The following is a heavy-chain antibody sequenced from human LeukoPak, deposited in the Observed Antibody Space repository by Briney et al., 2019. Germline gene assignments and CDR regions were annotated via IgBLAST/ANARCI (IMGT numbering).Heavy chain of an antibody. CDR1: GYSFTSYW. CDR3: ARSKGRYSSGYYYDYYYGMDV. D-gene: IGHD3-22*01. CDR2: IYPGDSDT. Sequence: GESLKISCKGSGYSFTSYWIGWVRQMPGKGLEWMGIIYPGDSDTRYSPSFQGQVTISADRSISTAYLQWSSLKASDTAMYYCARSKGRYSSGYYYDYYYGMDVWGQGTTVTVSS. J-gene: IGHJ6*02. V-gene: IGHV5-51*01.